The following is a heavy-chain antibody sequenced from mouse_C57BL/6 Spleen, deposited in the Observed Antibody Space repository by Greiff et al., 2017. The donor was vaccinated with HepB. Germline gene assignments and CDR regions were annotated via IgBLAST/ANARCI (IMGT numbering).Heavy chain of an antibody. D-gene: IGHD1-3*01. Sequence: QVQLQQPGAELVRPGSSVKLSCKASGYTFTSYWMHWVKQRPIQGLEWIGNIDPSDSETHYNQKFKDKATLTVDKSSSTAYMQLSSLTSEDSAVYYCARESGYYAMDYWGQGTSGTVSS. V-gene: IGHV1-52*01. CDR1: GYTFTSYW. CDR3: ARESGYYAMDY. CDR2: IDPSDSET. J-gene: IGHJ4*01.